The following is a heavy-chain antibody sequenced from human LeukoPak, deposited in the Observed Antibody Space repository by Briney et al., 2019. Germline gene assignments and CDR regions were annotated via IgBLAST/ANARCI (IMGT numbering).Heavy chain of an antibody. Sequence: EASVKVSCKASGYTFTSYDINWVRQATGQGLEWMGWINPNSGGTNYAQKFQGRVTMTRDTSISTAYMELSRLRSDDTAVYYCARVGNRPRYCSGGSCQPDYYYYGMDVWGQGTTVTVSS. CDR1: GYTFTSYD. CDR3: ARVGNRPRYCSGGSCQPDYYYYGMDV. CDR2: INPNSGGT. J-gene: IGHJ6*02. V-gene: IGHV1-2*02. D-gene: IGHD2-15*01.